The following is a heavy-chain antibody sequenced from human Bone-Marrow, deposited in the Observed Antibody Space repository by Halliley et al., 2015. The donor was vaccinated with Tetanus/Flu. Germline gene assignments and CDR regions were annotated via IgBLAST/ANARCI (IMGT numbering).Heavy chain of an antibody. CDR3: ARASYYDTSDYTFDY. D-gene: IGHD3-22*01. CDR1: GFTFSSYS. J-gene: IGHJ4*02. Sequence: SLRLSCAASGFTFSSYSMNWVRQAPGKGLEWVSSVSSSSTYIYYADSVKGRFTISRHNAKNSLYLQMNSLRADDTAVYYCARASYYDTSDYTFDYWGQGTLVPVSS. V-gene: IGHV3-21*01. CDR2: VSSSSTYI.